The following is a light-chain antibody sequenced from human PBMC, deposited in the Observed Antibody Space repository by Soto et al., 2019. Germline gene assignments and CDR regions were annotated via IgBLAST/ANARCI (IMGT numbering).Light chain of an antibody. J-gene: IGKJ1*01. V-gene: IGKV3-20*01. Sequence: EIVLTQSPGTLSFSPGERATLSCRASQSVSAGSLAWYQQKPGQAPRLLIYGASSRATGIPDRFSGSGSGTDFTLTISRLEPEDLAVYYCQQYGRSPRTFGQGTKVEIK. CDR2: GAS. CDR3: QQYGRSPRT. CDR1: QSVSAGS.